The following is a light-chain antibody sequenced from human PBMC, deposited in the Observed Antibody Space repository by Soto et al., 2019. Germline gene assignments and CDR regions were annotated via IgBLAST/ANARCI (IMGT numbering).Light chain of an antibody. CDR2: GAS. V-gene: IGKV3-20*01. Sequence: ETVLTQSPGTLSLSPGERATLSCRASQSVSNNYLAWYLQKPGLAPRLLIYGASSRATGIPDRFSGSGSGTDFTLTITRLEPEDFAVYYCQKYGNSPSTFGQGTRLEI. CDR1: QSVSNNY. J-gene: IGKJ5*01. CDR3: QKYGNSPST.